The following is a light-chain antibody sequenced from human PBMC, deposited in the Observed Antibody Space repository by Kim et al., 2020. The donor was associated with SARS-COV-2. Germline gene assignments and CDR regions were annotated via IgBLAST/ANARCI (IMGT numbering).Light chain of an antibody. CDR3: QYYNNYFIS. J-gene: IGKJ4*01. CDR2: KAS. V-gene: IGKV1-5*03. Sequence: SASVGDRVTITCRASQSLDNWLAWYQQEPGEAPKLLIYKASILGSGVPSRFSGSGSGTVFSLTISSLQPEDFGTYYCQYYNNYFISFGGGTKVDIK. CDR1: QSLDNW.